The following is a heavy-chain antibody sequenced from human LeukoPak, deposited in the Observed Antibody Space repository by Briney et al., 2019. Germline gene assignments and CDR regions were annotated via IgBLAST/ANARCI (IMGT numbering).Heavy chain of an antibody. V-gene: IGHV1-24*01. Sequence: ASVKVSCKVSGYIPSELSMHWVRQAPGKGLEWMGGFDAEDGETTYAQKFQGRVTMTRDTSISTAYMELSRLRSDDTAVYYCARVLRGAAAGDIDYWGQGTLVTVSS. CDR1: GYIPSELS. CDR3: ARVLRGAAAGDIDY. J-gene: IGHJ4*02. CDR2: FDAEDGET. D-gene: IGHD6-13*01.